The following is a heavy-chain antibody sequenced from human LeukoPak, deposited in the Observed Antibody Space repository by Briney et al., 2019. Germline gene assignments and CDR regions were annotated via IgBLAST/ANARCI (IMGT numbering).Heavy chain of an antibody. CDR2: IYSGGMT. CDR1: GLSVTNNY. Sequence: GGSLRLSCATSGLSVTNNYINWLRQAPGKGLEWVSVIYSGGMTEFADSVKGRFSFSRDTTTNTVFLQMNTLRLDDTAVYYCARSQGIADAFDLWGQGTRVTVSS. V-gene: IGHV3-66*02. CDR3: ARSQGIADAFDL. D-gene: IGHD2-15*01. J-gene: IGHJ3*01.